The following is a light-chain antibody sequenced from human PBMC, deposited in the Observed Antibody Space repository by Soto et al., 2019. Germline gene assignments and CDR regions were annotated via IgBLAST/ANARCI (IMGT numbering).Light chain of an antibody. Sequence: QSVLTQPPSASGTPGQGITISCSGSNSNIGSSTVNWYQQFPGTAPKALIHTNSQRPSGVPDRFSGSKSGTSASLAISGLQSDDEAHYYCAAWDDSLNALVFGGGTKLTVL. V-gene: IGLV1-44*01. J-gene: IGLJ2*01. CDR3: AAWDDSLNALV. CDR2: TNS. CDR1: NSNIGSST.